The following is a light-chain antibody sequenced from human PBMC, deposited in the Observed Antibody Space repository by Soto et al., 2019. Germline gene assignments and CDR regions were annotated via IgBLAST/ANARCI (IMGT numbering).Light chain of an antibody. CDR2: DAS. CDR3: QQYGTYLWT. V-gene: IGKV1-5*01. Sequence: DIQMTQSPSSLSASVRDTVTITCRASQSISSWLAWFQQKPGKAPKLLMYDASSLESGVPSRFSGSGSGTEFTLTISSLQPDDFATYYCQQYGTYLWTFGQGTKVDIK. J-gene: IGKJ1*01. CDR1: QSISSW.